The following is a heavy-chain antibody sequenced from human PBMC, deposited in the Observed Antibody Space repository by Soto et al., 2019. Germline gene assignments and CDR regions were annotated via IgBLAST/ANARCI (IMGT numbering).Heavy chain of an antibody. V-gene: IGHV1-69*13. D-gene: IGHD5-12*01. CDR1: GGTFSSYA. CDR3: ARFGRRGYGFDY. J-gene: IGHJ4*02. CDR2: IIPIFGTA. Sequence: SVKVSCKASGGTFSSYAISWVRQAPGQGLEWMGGIIPIFGTANYAQKFQGRVTITADESTSTAYMELSSLRSEDTAVYYCARFGRRGYGFDYWGQGTLVTVSS.